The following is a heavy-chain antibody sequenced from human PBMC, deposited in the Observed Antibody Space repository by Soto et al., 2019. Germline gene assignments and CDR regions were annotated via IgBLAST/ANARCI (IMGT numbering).Heavy chain of an antibody. CDR1: GFTFGSYS. Sequence: EVQLVESGGGLVQPGGSLRLSCAASGFTFGSYSMNWVRQAPGKGLEWVSYISSSGGTIYYADFVKGRFTISRDNAKNSRYLLMNTLRDEETAVYYCASGAYGDYRNLVYWGQGTLVTVSS. D-gene: IGHD4-17*01. V-gene: IGHV3-48*02. CDR2: ISSSGGTI. CDR3: ASGAYGDYRNLVY. J-gene: IGHJ4*02.